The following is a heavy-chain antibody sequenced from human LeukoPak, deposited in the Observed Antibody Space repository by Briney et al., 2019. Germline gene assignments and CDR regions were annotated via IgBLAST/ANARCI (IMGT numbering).Heavy chain of an antibody. CDR3: ARGFAGQLVRKNDWFDP. J-gene: IGHJ5*02. D-gene: IGHD6-6*01. CDR1: GGSISSGGSY. Sequence: PSETLSLTCTVSGGSISSGGSYWSWIRQHPGKGLEWIGYIYYSGSTYYNPSLKSRVTISVDTSKNQFSLKLSSVTAADTAVYYCARGFAGQLVRKNDWFDPWGQGTLVTVSS. CDR2: IYYSGST. V-gene: IGHV4-31*03.